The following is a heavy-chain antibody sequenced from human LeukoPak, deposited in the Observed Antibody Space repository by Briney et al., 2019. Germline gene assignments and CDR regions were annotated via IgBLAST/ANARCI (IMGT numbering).Heavy chain of an antibody. V-gene: IGHV4-59*01. CDR1: GNSFSSFF. Sequence: ASETLSLTCTVSGNSFSSFFWSWIRQPPGKGLEWIGSMHYSGDSTYHPSLRSGVSLSIDTSKQQFSLRLRSVTAADTAVYYCARDLELERNRWNYFESWGQGALVTVSS. D-gene: IGHD1-1*01. CDR2: MHYSGDS. J-gene: IGHJ4*02. CDR3: ARDLELERNRWNYFES.